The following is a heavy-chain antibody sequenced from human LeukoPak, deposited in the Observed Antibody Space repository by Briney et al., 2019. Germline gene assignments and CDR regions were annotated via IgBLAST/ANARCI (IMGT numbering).Heavy chain of an antibody. CDR2: ISSNGGST. J-gene: IGHJ3*02. CDR1: GFTFSSYT. V-gene: IGHV3-64D*09. Sequence: PGGSLRLSCSASGFTFSSYTMHWGRQAPGKGLEYVLGISSNGGSTYYADSVRGRFTISRDNSKNTLYLQMSSLRAADTAVYYCVKGGLYSSSSGGAFDIWGQGTMVTVSS. CDR3: VKGGLYSSSSGGAFDI. D-gene: IGHD6-6*01.